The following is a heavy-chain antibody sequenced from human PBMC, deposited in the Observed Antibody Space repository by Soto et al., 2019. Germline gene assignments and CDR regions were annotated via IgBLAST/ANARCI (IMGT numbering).Heavy chain of an antibody. Sequence: QVQLQESGPGLVKPSETLSLTCTVSGGSITNYYCSWFRQPPGNGLEWIGYIKYKGASADNLSLKGRVTTSMDTSKTQFALKLESVTATDTAVYYGGRHGFGILHGLGDVWVLGTTVIV. CDR1: GGSITNYY. D-gene: IGHD3-10*01. V-gene: IGHV4-59*08. J-gene: IGHJ6*02. CDR2: IKYKGAS. CDR3: GRHGFGILHGLGDV.